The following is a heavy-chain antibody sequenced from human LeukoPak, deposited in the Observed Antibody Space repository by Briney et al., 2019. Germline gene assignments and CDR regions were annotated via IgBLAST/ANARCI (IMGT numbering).Heavy chain of an antibody. Sequence: SVKVSCKASGGTFSSYAISWVRQAPGQGLEWMGGIIPIFGTANYAQKFQGRVTITADKSTSTAYMELSSLRSEDTAVYYCVRDTALTGAAATGDYWGQGTLVTVSS. CDR1: GGTFSSYA. CDR2: IIPIFGTA. CDR3: VRDTALTGAAATGDY. J-gene: IGHJ4*02. V-gene: IGHV1-69*06. D-gene: IGHD6-13*01.